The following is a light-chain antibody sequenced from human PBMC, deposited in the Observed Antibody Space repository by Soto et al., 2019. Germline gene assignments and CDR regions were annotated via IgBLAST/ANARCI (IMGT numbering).Light chain of an antibody. CDR1: QSISNY. V-gene: IGKV1-39*01. Sequence: DIQMTQSPSSLSASGGDRVTITCRASQSISNYLNWYQQKPGKAPKLLMYAASSLQSGVPSRFGGSGSGTDFTLTISSLQPEDFATYYCQQSYSTPRTFGQGTKVEIK. J-gene: IGKJ1*01. CDR2: AAS. CDR3: QQSYSTPRT.